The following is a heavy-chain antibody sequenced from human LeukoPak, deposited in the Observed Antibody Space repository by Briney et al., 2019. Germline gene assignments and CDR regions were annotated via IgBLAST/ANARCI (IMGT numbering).Heavy chain of an antibody. CDR2: ISDSAGTT. J-gene: IGHJ3*02. V-gene: IGHV3-23*01. CDR1: GFTFSRYD. Sequence: GWALRLSCTASGFTFSRYDMSGVGQAPGKGVDGGAGISDSAGTTYYADSVKGRFSMSRDSSKNTLNLQMNSLRAEDTAVYYCAKSYYYGSGDYSLTAFDIWGQGTMVTVSS. D-gene: IGHD3-10*01. CDR3: AKSYYYGSGDYSLTAFDI.